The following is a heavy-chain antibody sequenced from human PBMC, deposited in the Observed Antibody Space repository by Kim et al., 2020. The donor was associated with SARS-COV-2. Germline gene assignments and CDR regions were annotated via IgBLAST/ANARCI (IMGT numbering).Heavy chain of an antibody. Sequence: SETLSLTCTVSGGSVSSSNYYWGWIRQPPGKGLEWIGNMYYTGDTYYNPSLKSRVTISVDTSKNHFSLKLSSLTAADTAVYYCARLEYSSSSRLFDPWGQGTLVTVSS. V-gene: IGHV4-39*02. CDR1: GGSVSSSNYY. CDR2: MYYTGDT. CDR3: ARLEYSSSSRLFDP. J-gene: IGHJ5*02. D-gene: IGHD6-6*01.